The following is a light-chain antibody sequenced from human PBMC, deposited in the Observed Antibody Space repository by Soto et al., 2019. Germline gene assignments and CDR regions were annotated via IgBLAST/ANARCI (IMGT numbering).Light chain of an antibody. CDR1: QAIVNS. Sequence: DIQMTQSPSSLSASVGDRVTITCQASQAIVNSVNWYQQKPGKAPEILIYDASNWSTGVPSRFGGSGSWIDFTFPISSRQPQGGATYFCKQYFKLPYTFGRGAKLEI. CDR2: DAS. CDR3: KQYFKLPYT. J-gene: IGKJ2*01. V-gene: IGKV1-33*01.